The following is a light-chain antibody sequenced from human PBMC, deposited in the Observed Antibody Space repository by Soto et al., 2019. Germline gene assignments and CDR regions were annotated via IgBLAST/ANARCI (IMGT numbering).Light chain of an antibody. CDR3: QQYGTSPPGT. J-gene: IGKJ5*01. CDR2: GAS. V-gene: IGKV3-20*01. CDR1: QNVRNNF. Sequence: EVRLTQSPGTVSLSPGERATLSCRASQNVRNNFLAWYQQKPGQAPRFLIYGASTRATGIPDRFSGGGSGADFILTISRLEPEDFAVHFCQQYGTSPPGTFAQGTRLEIK.